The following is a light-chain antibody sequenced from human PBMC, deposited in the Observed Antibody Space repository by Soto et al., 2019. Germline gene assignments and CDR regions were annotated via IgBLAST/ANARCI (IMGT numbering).Light chain of an antibody. CDR2: DAS. V-gene: IGKV1-5*01. J-gene: IGKJ1*01. CDR3: QQYTGYSQWT. CDR1: QSISKW. Sequence: DIQMTQSPSTLSAVVVDRVTITCRASQSISKWLAWYQQKPGKAPKLLIYDASTLESGVPPRFSGSGSGTDFSLTINSLQPVDFATYYCQQYTGYSQWTFGQGTKVDIK.